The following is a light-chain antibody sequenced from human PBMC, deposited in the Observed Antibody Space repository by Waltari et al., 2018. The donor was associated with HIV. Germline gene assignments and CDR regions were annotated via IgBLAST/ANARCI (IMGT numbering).Light chain of an antibody. J-gene: IGKJ4*01. Sequence: EIVLTQSPATLSLSLGERATLSCRASQSVSSYLAWYQQKPGQAPRLLIYDASNRATGIPARFSGSGSGTDFTLTISSLEPEDFAVYYCQQRSKWLTFGGGTNVEI. CDR1: QSVSSY. V-gene: IGKV3-11*01. CDR3: QQRSKWLT. CDR2: DAS.